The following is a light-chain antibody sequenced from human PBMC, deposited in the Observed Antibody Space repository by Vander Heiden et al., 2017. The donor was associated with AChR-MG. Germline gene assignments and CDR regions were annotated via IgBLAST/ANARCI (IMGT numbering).Light chain of an antibody. CDR2: GAS. V-gene: IGKV3-20*01. Sequence: EIVLTQSPGTLYLSPGERATLYCRASQSVSSSYLAWYQQKPGQAPRLLIYGASSRATGIPDRFSGSGSGTDFTLTISRLEPEDFAVYYCQQYGTSPITFGHGTKVDIK. CDR3: QQYGTSPIT. CDR1: QSVSSSY. J-gene: IGKJ3*01.